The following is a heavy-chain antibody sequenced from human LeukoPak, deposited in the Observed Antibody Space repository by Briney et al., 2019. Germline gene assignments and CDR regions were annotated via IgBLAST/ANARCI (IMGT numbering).Heavy chain of an antibody. J-gene: IGHJ3*02. CDR3: ARGLIAARLDAFDI. D-gene: IGHD6-6*01. Sequence: SETLSLTCSVSSGSISSYYWNWIRQPPGKGLEWIGYIYYSGRTSYNPSLKSRVTISVDTSKNHFSLTLSSVTAADTAVYYCARGLIAARLDAFDIWGQGTMVTVSS. CDR2: IYYSGRT. V-gene: IGHV4-59*12. CDR1: SGSISSYY.